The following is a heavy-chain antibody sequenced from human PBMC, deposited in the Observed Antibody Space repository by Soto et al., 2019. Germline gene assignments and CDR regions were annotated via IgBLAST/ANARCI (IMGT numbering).Heavy chain of an antibody. CDR1: GFSLSTSGVG. CDR3: AHSVEGGPEDRSNFDY. CDR2: IYWDDDK. J-gene: IGHJ4*02. D-gene: IGHD2-15*01. V-gene: IGHV2-5*02. Sequence: SGPTLVNPTQTLTLTCTFSGFSLSTSGVGVGWIRQPPGKALEWLALIYWDDDKRYSPSLKSRLTITKDTSKNQVVLTMTNMDPVDTATYYCAHSVEGGPEDRSNFDYWGQGTLVTVSS.